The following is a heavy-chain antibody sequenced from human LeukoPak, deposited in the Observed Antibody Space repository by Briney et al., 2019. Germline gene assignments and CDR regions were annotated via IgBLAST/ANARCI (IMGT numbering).Heavy chain of an antibody. CDR2: ITGNTGST. CDR3: AKDAVAPGSGGDYFDY. CDR1: GFTFSSNA. J-gene: IGHJ4*02. V-gene: IGHV3-23*01. Sequence: HPGRSLRLSCAASGFTFSSNAMSWVRQAPGKGLEWVSVITGNTGSTYYADSVKGRFTISRDNSKNTLSLQMNSLRAEDTAVYYCAKDAVAPGSGGDYFDYWGQGTLVTVSS. D-gene: IGHD3-10*01.